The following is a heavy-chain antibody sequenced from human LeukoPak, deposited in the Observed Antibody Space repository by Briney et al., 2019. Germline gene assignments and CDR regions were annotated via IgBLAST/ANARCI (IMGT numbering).Heavy chain of an antibody. D-gene: IGHD4-23*01. Sequence: ASVKVSCKASGGTFISYAISWVRQAPGQGLEWMGGIIPIFGTANYAQKFQGRVTITADKSTSTAYMELSSLRSEDTAVYYCARVESYGGLAHDYWGQGTLVTVSS. CDR1: GGTFISYA. J-gene: IGHJ4*02. V-gene: IGHV1-69*06. CDR2: IIPIFGTA. CDR3: ARVESYGGLAHDY.